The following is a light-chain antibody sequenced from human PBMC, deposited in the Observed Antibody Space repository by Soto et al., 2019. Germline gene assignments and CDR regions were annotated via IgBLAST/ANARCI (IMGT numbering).Light chain of an antibody. CDR1: SSDIGKYNL. V-gene: IGLV2-23*02. Sequence: QYALTQPASVSGSPGQSISISFTGTSSDIGKYNLVSWYQHHPGKAPKLIISDVTQWPSGASNRFSGSKSGNTASLTIFGLQPADEADYYCSSYAGSTTFYVFGTGTNLTVL. CDR2: DVT. CDR3: SSYAGSTTFYV. J-gene: IGLJ1*01.